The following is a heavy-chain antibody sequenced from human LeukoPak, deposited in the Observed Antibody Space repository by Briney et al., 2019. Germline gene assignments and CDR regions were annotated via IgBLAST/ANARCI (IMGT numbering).Heavy chain of an antibody. Sequence: GGSLRLSCAVSGFTFRSFWMHWVRQAPGEGLLWVSRVNSDGSSTTYADSVKGRFTISRDNTKNTLYLQMNSLRAEDTAVYYCARTLGVPSAFDPWGQGTLVTVSS. V-gene: IGHV3-74*03. CDR2: VNSDGSST. J-gene: IGHJ5*02. CDR3: ARTLGVPSAFDP. CDR1: GFTFRSFW. D-gene: IGHD2-2*01.